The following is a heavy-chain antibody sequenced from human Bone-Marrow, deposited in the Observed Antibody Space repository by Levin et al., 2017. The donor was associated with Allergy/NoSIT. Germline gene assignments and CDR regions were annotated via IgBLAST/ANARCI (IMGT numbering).Heavy chain of an antibody. CDR2: IKQDGSEK. V-gene: IGHV3-7*01. J-gene: IGHJ3*02. CDR3: ARGGEVRVVVITTKGVHDAFDI. D-gene: IGHD3-22*01. CDR1: GFTFSSYW. Sequence: GGSLRLSCAASGFTFSSYWMSWVRQAPGKGLEWVANIKQDGSEKYYVDSVKGRFTISRDNAKNSLYLQMNSLRAEDTAVYYCARGGEVRVVVITTKGVHDAFDIWGQGTMVTVSS.